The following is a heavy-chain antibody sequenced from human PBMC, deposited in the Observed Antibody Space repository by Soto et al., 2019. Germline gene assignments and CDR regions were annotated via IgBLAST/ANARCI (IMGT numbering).Heavy chain of an antibody. D-gene: IGHD3-16*02. Sequence: EVQLLESGGGLVQPGGSLRLSCATSGFAFSSYAMSWVRQAPGQGLEWVSSISGSTSGTYYADAVKGRFTIPRDNSNNTLYLQMNSLRAEDMAVYYCAKDRGFLDAFDYWGQGALVTVSS. CDR2: ISGSTSGT. V-gene: IGHV3-23*01. CDR1: GFAFSSYA. J-gene: IGHJ4*02. CDR3: AKDRGFLDAFDY.